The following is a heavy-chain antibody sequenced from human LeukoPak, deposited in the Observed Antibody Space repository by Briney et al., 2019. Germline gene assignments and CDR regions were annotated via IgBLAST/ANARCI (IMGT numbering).Heavy chain of an antibody. D-gene: IGHD6-6*01. V-gene: IGHV4-31*03. CDR3: ARHRAYSSASPFDY. J-gene: IGHJ4*02. Sequence: SQTLSLTCTVSGGSISSGDYYWSWIRQHPGKGLEWIGSISYSGSTYYNPSLKSRVTISVDTSKNQFSLRLSSVTAADTALYYCARHRAYSSASPFDYWGQGTLVTVSS. CDR2: ISYSGST. CDR1: GGSISSGDYY.